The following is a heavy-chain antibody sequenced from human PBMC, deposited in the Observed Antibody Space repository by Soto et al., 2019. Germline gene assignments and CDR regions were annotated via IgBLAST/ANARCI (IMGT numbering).Heavy chain of an antibody. CDR2: ISSSSSTI. CDR1: GFTFSSYS. Sequence: EVQLVESGGGLVQPGGSLRLSCAASGFTFSSYSMNWVRQAPGKGLEWVSYISSSSSTIYYADSVKGRFTISSDNAKNSLYLQMNSLRDEDTAVYYCARDGSWVRGVIITGMDVWGQGTTVTVSS. V-gene: IGHV3-48*02. D-gene: IGHD3-10*01. J-gene: IGHJ6*02. CDR3: ARDGSWVRGVIITGMDV.